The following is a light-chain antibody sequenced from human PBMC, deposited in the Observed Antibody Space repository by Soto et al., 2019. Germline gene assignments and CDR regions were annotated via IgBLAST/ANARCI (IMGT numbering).Light chain of an antibody. J-gene: IGKJ4*01. CDR2: WAS. CDR1: QSVLYSSNNKNY. Sequence: DIVMTQSPDSLAVSLGERATINCRSSQSVLYSSNNKNYLAWYQQKPGQPPNLLIYWASTRESGVPDRFSGSGSRTDFTLTISSLQAEDVAVYYCQQYYSTPLTFGGGTKVDIK. CDR3: QQYYSTPLT. V-gene: IGKV4-1*01.